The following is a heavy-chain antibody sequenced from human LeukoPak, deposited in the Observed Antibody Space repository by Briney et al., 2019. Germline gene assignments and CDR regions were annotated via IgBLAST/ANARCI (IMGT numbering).Heavy chain of an antibody. Sequence: PSETLSLTCTVSGGSISSSSYYWGWIRQPPGKGLEWIGSIYYSGSTYYNPSLKSRVTISVDTSKNLFSLKLSSVTAADTAVYYCARHDYGGNRFDYWGQGTLVTVSS. CDR2: IYYSGST. CDR1: GGSISSSSYY. J-gene: IGHJ4*02. D-gene: IGHD4-23*01. V-gene: IGHV4-39*01. CDR3: ARHDYGGNRFDY.